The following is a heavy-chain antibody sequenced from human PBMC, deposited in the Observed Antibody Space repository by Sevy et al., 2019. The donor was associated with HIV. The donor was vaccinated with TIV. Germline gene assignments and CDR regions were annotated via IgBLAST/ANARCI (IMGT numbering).Heavy chain of an antibody. V-gene: IGHV4-61*08. CDR1: GVSVSSDAYY. CDR3: AREPYFFDKSGYYWDY. CDR2: VYHTGST. D-gene: IGHD3-22*01. Sequence: SETLSLTCAVSGVSVSSDAYYWSWIRQPPGKGLEWIGYVYHTGSTNYCPSFKSRVTISVDTSKNQFSLRLFSVAAADTAVYYCAREPYFFDKSGYYWDYWGQGALVTVSS. J-gene: IGHJ4*02.